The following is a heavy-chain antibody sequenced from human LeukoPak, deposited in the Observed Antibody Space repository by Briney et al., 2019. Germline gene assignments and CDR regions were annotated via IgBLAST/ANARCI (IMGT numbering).Heavy chain of an antibody. CDR2: VNPNSGNT. CDR1: GYTFTSYD. D-gene: IGHD3-10*01. V-gene: IGHV1-8*03. Sequence: GASVKVSCKASGYTFTSYDINWVRQATGQGLEWVGWVNPNSGNTGYAQKFQGRVTITADESTSTAYMELSSLRSEDTAVCYCARNRGGGYYGSGSYSFGFDYWGQGTLVTVSS. J-gene: IGHJ4*02. CDR3: ARNRGGGYYGSGSYSFGFDY.